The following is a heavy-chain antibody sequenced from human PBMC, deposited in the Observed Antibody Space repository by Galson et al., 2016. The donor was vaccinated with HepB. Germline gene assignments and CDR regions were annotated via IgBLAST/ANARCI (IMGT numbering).Heavy chain of an antibody. CDR1: GYTFTSYG. J-gene: IGHJ6*02. V-gene: IGHV1-18*01. CDR2: INAYNGNT. CDR3: ARDRGWELGYYYYYGMDV. D-gene: IGHD1-26*01. Sequence: SVKVSCKASGYTFTSYGTSWVRQAPGQGLEWMGWINAYNGNTNYAQNLQGRVTMTTDTNTSTAYMELRSLRSDDTAVYYCARDRGWELGYYYYYGMDVGGQGPTVTASS.